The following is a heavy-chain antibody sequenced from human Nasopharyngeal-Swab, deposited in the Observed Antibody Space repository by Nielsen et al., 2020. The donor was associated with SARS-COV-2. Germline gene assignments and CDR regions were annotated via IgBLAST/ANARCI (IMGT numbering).Heavy chain of an antibody. V-gene: IGHV1-69*04. CDR1: GGTFSTSA. CDR2: IIPLFGLA. J-gene: IGHJ4*02. CDR3: GREAGDSSGYTLVFWDS. D-gene: IGHD3-22*01. Sequence: SVKVSCKTYGGTFSTSAISWVRQAPGQGLEWMGRIIPLFGLANYAQKFQGRVTITADKSTSTAYTELSSLSSEDTAVYYCGREAGDSSGYTLVFWDSWGQGTLVTVSS.